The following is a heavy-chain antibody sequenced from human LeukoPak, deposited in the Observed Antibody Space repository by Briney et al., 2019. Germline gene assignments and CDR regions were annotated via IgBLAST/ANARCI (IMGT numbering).Heavy chain of an antibody. CDR3: ARDVSTWQQLVAGLDY. CDR1: GFTFSSYS. V-gene: IGHV3-21*01. J-gene: IGHJ4*02. CDR2: ISSSSSYI. Sequence: GGSLRLSRAASGFTFSSYSMNWVRQAPGKGLEWVSSISSSSSYIYYADSVKGRFTISRDNAKNSLYLQMNSLRAEDTAVYYCARDVSTWQQLVAGLDYWGQGTLVTVSS. D-gene: IGHD6-13*01.